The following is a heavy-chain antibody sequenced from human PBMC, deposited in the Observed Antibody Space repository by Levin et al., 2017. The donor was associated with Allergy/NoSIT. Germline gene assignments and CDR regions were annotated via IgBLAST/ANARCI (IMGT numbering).Heavy chain of an antibody. J-gene: IGHJ4*02. CDR2: SNHGGIT. D-gene: IGHD5-18*01. CDR1: GGSFSDNY. V-gene: IGHV4-34*01. CDR3: AAYNYGSLDY. Sequence: HSQTLSLTCAVHGGSFSDNYWSWIRQPPGKGLEWIGESNHGGITNYNPSLKSRVTISVDTSKNQFSLKLSSVTAADTALYYCAAYNYGSLDYWGQGTLVTVSS.